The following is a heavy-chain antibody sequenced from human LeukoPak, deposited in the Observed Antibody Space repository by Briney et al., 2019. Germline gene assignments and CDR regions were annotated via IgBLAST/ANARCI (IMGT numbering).Heavy chain of an antibody. CDR1: GFTFSSYW. J-gene: IGHJ4*02. V-gene: IGHV3-74*01. CDR3: ARDEVGATTTVFHY. Sequence: QPGGSLRLSCAASGFTFSSYWMTWVRQAPGKGLVWVSRINSDGSSTVYADSVNGRFTISRDNAKNTLFLQMNSLRAEDTAVYYCARDEVGATTTVFHYWGQGTLVTVSS. D-gene: IGHD1-26*01. CDR2: INSDGSST.